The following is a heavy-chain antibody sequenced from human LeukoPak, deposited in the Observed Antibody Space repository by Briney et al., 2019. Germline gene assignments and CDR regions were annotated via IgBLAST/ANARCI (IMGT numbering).Heavy chain of an antibody. CDR2: IYHSGST. CDR1: GGSISSSNW. J-gene: IGHJ3*02. V-gene: IGHV4-4*02. D-gene: IGHD6-13*01. Sequence: SETLSLTCAVSGGSISSSNWWRWVRQPPGKGLEWIGEIYHSGSTNYNPSLKSRVTISVDKSKNQFSLKLSSVTAADTAVYYCAARAAAGTDDAFDIWGQGTMVTVSS. CDR3: AARAAAGTDDAFDI.